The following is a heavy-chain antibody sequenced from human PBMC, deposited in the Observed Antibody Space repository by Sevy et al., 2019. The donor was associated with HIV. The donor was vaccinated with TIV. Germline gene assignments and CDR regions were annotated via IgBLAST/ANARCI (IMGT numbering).Heavy chain of an antibody. J-gene: IGHJ6*02. V-gene: IGHV4-59*01. CDR2: TYYSGRT. D-gene: IGHD1-26*01. Sequence: SETLSLTCSVSGDSISSNYWSWIRQPPGKGLEWIGYTYYSGRTNYNPSLKSRVTISTDTCKNQFSLKINSVTAADTAVYFCACNSPSYYYGMDVWGQGTTVTVSS. CDR1: GDSISSNY. CDR3: ACNSPSYYYGMDV.